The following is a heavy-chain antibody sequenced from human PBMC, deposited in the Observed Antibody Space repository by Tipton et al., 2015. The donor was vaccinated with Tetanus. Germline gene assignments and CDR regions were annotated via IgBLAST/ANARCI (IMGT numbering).Heavy chain of an antibody. CDR1: GDSVSRDDPT. J-gene: IGHJ5*02. D-gene: IGHD4-11*01. V-gene: IGHV6-1*01. Sequence: GLVKPSQTLSLTCVISGDSVSRDDPTWNWLRQSSSRDLEWLGRAYYRSKWITDYAVSVSGRITINPDTSKNLFSLELRSVTREDTAVYYCARDPPSCYSCLVPGGQGTLITVSS. CDR3: ARDPPSCYSCLVP. CDR2: AYYRSKWIT.